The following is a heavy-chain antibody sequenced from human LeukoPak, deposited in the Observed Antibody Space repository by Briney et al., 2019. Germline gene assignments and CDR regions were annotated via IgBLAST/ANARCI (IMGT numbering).Heavy chain of an antibody. CDR1: GGSISSSSYY. CDR3: GWSGSYYDY. CDR2: IYYSGST. Sequence: SETLSLTCTVSGGSISSSSYYWGWIRQPPGKGLEWIGSIYYSGSTYYNPSLKSRVTTSVDTSKNQFSLKLSSVTAADTAVYYCGWSGSYYDYWGQGTLVTVSS. D-gene: IGHD1-26*01. J-gene: IGHJ4*02. V-gene: IGHV4-39*01.